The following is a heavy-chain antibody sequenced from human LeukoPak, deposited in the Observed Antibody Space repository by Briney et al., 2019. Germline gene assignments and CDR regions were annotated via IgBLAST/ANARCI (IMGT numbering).Heavy chain of an antibody. D-gene: IGHD3-3*01. CDR2: ISGSGGGT. J-gene: IGHJ3*02. CDR3: AKVLRLDAFDI. Sequence: GGSLRLTCAASGFTFSSYAMSWVRQAPGKGLEWVSTISGSGGGTYYADSVKGRFTISRDNSKNTLYLQMNSRRAEDTAVYYCAKVLRLDAFDIWGQGTMVTVSS. CDR1: GFTFSSYA. V-gene: IGHV3-23*01.